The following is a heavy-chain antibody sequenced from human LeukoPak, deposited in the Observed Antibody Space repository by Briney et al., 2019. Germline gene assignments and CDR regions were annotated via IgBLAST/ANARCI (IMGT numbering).Heavy chain of an antibody. CDR3: AKDTRLRFSALFDY. J-gene: IGHJ4*02. V-gene: IGHV3-11*01. D-gene: IGHD3-3*01. CDR2: ISSSGSTI. CDR1: GFTFSDYY. Sequence: GGSLRLSCAASGFTFSDYYMSWIRQAPGKGLEWVSYISSSGSTIYYADSVKGRFTISRDNAKNSLYLQMNSLRAEDTAVYYCAKDTRLRFSALFDYWGQGTLVTVSS.